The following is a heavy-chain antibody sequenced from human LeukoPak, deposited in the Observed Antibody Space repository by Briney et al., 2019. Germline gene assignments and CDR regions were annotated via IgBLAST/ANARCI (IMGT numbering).Heavy chain of an antibody. Sequence: PGRFLRLSCAASGFTFSSYGMHWVRQAPGKGLEWVAVVWYDGTNTYYADSVKGRFTISRDNAKKSLYLQMNSLRAEDTAVYYCARDYGANCFDYWGQGTLVTVSS. V-gene: IGHV3-33*01. J-gene: IGHJ4*02. D-gene: IGHD4-23*01. CDR2: VWYDGTNT. CDR1: GFTFSSYG. CDR3: ARDYGANCFDY.